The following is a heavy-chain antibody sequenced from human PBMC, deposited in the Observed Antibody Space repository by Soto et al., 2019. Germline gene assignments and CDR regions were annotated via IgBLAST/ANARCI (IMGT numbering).Heavy chain of an antibody. J-gene: IGHJ6*02. D-gene: IGHD6-19*01. CDR2: IWYDGSNK. Sequence: QVQLVESGGGVVQPGRSLRLSCAASGFTFSSYGMHWVRQAPGKGLEWVAVIWYDGSNKYYADSVKGRFTISRDNSKNTLYPQMNSLRAEDTAVYYCARARGASGFPSSAWLYYAMDVWGQGTTVTVSS. CDR3: ARARGASGFPSSAWLYYAMDV. CDR1: GFTFSSYG. V-gene: IGHV3-33*01.